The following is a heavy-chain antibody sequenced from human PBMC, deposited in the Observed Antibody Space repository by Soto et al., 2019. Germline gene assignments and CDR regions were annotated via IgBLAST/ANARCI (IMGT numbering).Heavy chain of an antibody. CDR1: GGPIGSFY. Sequence: QVQLQESGPGLVKPSETLSLTCTVSGGPIGSFYWSWIRQPPGKGLEWIGYIHYSGNTNPNPSLKSRLLLSVVTSKNQLSLTFTSVTAADTAVYYCAQHASLSIKGLDIWCQGTMVSVS. CDR3: AQHASLSIKGLDI. CDR2: IHYSGNT. V-gene: IGHV4-59*08. J-gene: IGHJ3*02.